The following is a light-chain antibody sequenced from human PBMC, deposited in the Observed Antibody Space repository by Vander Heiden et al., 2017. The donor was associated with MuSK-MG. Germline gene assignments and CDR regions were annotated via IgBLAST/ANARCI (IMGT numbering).Light chain of an antibody. CDR1: QSISSY. J-gene: IGKJ4*01. CDR3: QQCDSNPHT. V-gene: IGKV1-39*01. Sequence: DLQMTQSPSSLSASVGDRVTITCRASQSISSYLNWYQQKPGKAPKLLIYAASSSQSGVPSRFSGSGSGTDFTLTISSLQPEDFATYYCQQCDSNPHTFGGGTKVEIK. CDR2: AAS.